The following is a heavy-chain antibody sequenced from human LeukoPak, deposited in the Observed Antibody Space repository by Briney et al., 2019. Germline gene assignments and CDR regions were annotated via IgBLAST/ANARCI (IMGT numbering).Heavy chain of an antibody. Sequence: GASVKVSCKASGYTFTGYYMHWVRQAPGQGLEWMGWISPNSGGTNYAQKFQGRVTMTRDTSISTAYMELSRLRSDDPAVYYCARSYSSVWDFRVAGSNWGQGNLVTVSS. D-gene: IGHD6-19*01. CDR2: ISPNSGGT. CDR1: GYTFTGYY. CDR3: ARSYSSVWDFRVAGSN. V-gene: IGHV1-2*02. J-gene: IGHJ4*02.